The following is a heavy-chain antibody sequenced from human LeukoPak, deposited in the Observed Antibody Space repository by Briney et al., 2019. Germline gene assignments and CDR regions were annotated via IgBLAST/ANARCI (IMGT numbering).Heavy chain of an antibody. CDR2: VNPNSGNT. J-gene: IGHJ3*02. V-gene: IGHV1-8*03. Sequence: ASVKVSCKASGYTFTSYDINWVRQATGQGLEWMGWVNPNSGNTGYAQKFQGRVTITADESTSTAYMELSSLRSEDTAVYYCARVGPEVGGSYGSESAFDIWGQGTMVTVSS. CDR1: GYTFTSYD. D-gene: IGHD1-26*01. CDR3: ARVGPEVGGSYGSESAFDI.